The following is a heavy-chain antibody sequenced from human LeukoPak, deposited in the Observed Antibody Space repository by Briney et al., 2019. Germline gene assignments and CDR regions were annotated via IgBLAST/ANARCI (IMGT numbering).Heavy chain of an antibody. Sequence: KNGESLKISCKGSGYSFTSYWIGWVRQMPGKGLEGMGIIYPGDSDTRYSPSFQGQVTISADKSISTAYLQWSSLKASDTAMYYCARQPITIFGVVIYGDTFDIWGQGTMVTVSS. D-gene: IGHD3-3*01. CDR1: GYSFTSYW. CDR2: IYPGDSDT. J-gene: IGHJ3*02. V-gene: IGHV5-51*01. CDR3: ARQPITIFGVVIYGDTFDI.